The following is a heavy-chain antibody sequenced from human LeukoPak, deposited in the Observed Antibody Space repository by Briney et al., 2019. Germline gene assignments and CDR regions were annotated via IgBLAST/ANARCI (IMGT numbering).Heavy chain of an antibody. CDR1: GGSFSGYY. CDR2: INHSGST. CDR3: ARGSYDYVWGSYRSWWFDS. J-gene: IGHJ5*01. Sequence: PSETLSLTCAVYGGSFSGYYWSWIRQPPGKGLEWIGEINHSGSTNYNPSLKSRVTISVDASKNQFSLKLSSVTAADTAVYYCARGSYDYVWGSYRSWWFDSWGQGTLVTVSS. D-gene: IGHD3-16*02. V-gene: IGHV4-34*01.